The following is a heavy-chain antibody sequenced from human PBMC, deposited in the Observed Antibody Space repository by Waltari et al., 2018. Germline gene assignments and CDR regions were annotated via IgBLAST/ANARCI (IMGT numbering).Heavy chain of an antibody. CDR3: ARYSSVKPAGFY. D-gene: IGHD6-19*01. J-gene: IGHJ4*02. CDR1: GGSISSSNW. CDR2: IYHSGST. V-gene: IGHV4-4*02. Sequence: QVQLQESGPGLVKPSGTLSLTCAVSGGSISSSNWWSWVRQPPGKGLEWIGEIYHSGSTNYNPSLKNRVTLSVDKSKNQFSLKLSSVTAADTAVYYCARYSSVKPAGFYWGQGTLVTVSS.